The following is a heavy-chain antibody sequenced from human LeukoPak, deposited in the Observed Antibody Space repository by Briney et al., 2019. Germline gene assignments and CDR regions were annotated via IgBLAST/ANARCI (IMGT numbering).Heavy chain of an antibody. V-gene: IGHV3-9*01. J-gene: IGHJ3*02. D-gene: IGHD2-2*01. Sequence: GRSLRLSCAASGFTFDDYAMHWVRHAPGKGLEWVSGISWNSGSIGYADSVKGRFTISRDNAKNSLYLQMNSLRAEDTALYYCAKALLGYCSSTSCLNDAFDIWGQGTMVTVSS. CDR1: GFTFDDYA. CDR2: ISWNSGSI. CDR3: AKALLGYCSSTSCLNDAFDI.